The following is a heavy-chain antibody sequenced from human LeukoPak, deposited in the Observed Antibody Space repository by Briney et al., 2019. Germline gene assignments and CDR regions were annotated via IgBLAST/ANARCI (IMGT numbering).Heavy chain of an antibody. CDR3: ARGKTRIVGGYYYYYGMDV. D-gene: IGHD1-26*01. J-gene: IGHJ6*02. V-gene: IGHV1-69*01. Sequence: ASVKVSCKASGGTFSSYAISWVRQAPGQGLEWMGGIIPIFGTANYAQKLQGRVTITADESTSTAYMELSSLRSEDTAVYYCARGKTRIVGGYYYYYGMDVWGQGTTVTVSS. CDR2: IIPIFGTA. CDR1: GGTFSSYA.